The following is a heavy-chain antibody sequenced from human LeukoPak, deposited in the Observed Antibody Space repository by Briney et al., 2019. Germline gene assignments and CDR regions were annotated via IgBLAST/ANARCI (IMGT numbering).Heavy chain of an antibody. CDR3: AIMHPYYDGSGYWVQ. Sequence: GGSLRLSCAASGFTFSSYAMSWVRQAPGKGLEWVSGISTSGGSSSYADSVKGRFTISRDNPRNTLYMQMNSLRAEDTALYYCAIMHPYYDGSGYWVQWGQGTLVTVSS. V-gene: IGHV3-23*01. D-gene: IGHD3-22*01. J-gene: IGHJ4*02. CDR1: GFTFSSYA. CDR2: ISTSGGSS.